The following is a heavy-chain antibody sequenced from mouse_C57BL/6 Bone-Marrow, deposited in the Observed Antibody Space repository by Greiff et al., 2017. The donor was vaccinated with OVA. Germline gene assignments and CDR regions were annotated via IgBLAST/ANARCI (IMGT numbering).Heavy chain of an antibody. CDR1: GYAFTNYL. Sequence: VQLQQSGAELVRPGTSVKVSCKASGYAFTNYLIEWVKQRPGQGLEWIGVINPGSGGTNYNEKFKGKATLTADKSSSTAYMQLSSLTSEDSAVYFCARRGYDGYYWFAYWGQGTLVTVSA. CDR3: ARRGYDGYYWFAY. CDR2: INPGSGGT. J-gene: IGHJ3*01. V-gene: IGHV1-54*01. D-gene: IGHD2-3*01.